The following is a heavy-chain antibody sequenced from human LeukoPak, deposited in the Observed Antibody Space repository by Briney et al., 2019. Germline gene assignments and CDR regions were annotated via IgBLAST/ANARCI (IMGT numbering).Heavy chain of an antibody. D-gene: IGHD3-9*01. CDR1: GFTFSNAW. CDR2: IKSKTDGGTT. V-gene: IGHV3-15*01. J-gene: IGHJ4*02. CDR3: TTDYDILTGYSY. Sequence: GSLRLSCAASGFTFSNAWMSWVRQAPGKGLEWVGRIKSKTDGGTTDYAAPVKGRFTNSRDDSKNTPYLQMNSLKTEDTAVYYCTTDYDILTGYSYWGQGTLVTVSS.